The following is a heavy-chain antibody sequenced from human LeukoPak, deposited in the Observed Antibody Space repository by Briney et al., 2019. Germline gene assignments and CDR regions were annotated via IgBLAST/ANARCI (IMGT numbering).Heavy chain of an antibody. CDR1: GFTFSTYA. CDR3: ATQFDTAMVLYFDY. J-gene: IGHJ4*02. D-gene: IGHD5-18*01. CDR2: ISGSGDST. V-gene: IGHV3-23*01. Sequence: GGSLRLSCAASGFTFSTYAMSWVRQAPGKGLEWVSVISGSGDSTYYADSVKGRFTISRDNSKNTLYLQMNSLRAEDTAVYYCATQFDTAMVLYFDYWGQGTLVTVSS.